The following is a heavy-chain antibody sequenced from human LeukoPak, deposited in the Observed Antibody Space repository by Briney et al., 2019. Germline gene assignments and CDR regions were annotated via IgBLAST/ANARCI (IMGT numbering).Heavy chain of an antibody. Sequence: GGSLRLSCAASGFTFDDYALHWVRQAPGKGLEWVAGINWNSVGIGYADSLKGRFTISRDSSKNSLYLQVNSLTVEDTAFYYCAKAPGANYYDTHGFDFWGQGALVTVSS. CDR2: INWNSVGI. CDR1: GFTFDDYA. V-gene: IGHV3-9*01. D-gene: IGHD3-22*01. J-gene: IGHJ4*02. CDR3: AKAPGANYYDTHGFDF.